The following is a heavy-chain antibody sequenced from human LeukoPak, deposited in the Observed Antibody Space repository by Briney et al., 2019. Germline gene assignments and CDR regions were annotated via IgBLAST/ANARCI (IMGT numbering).Heavy chain of an antibody. J-gene: IGHJ6*03. V-gene: IGHV1-18*01. D-gene: IGHD3-10*01. Sequence: ASVEASCKASGYTFTSYGISWVRQAPGQGREWMGWISAYNGNTNYAQKLQGRLTLTTDTSTSTASMELRSLRSDGTAVYYCARASELLWFGERDYYMDVWGKGTTVTISS. CDR2: ISAYNGNT. CDR3: ARASELLWFGERDYYMDV. CDR1: GYTFTSYG.